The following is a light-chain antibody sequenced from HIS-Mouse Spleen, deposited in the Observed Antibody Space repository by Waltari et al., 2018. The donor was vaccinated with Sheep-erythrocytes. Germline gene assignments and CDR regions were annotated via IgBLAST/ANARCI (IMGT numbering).Light chain of an antibody. CDR1: QSLVHSDGNTY. J-gene: IGKJ2*01. CDR2: KVS. Sequence: DVVMTQSPLSLPVTLGQPDSISCTASQSLVHSDGNTYLNWFQQRPGQSPRRLIYKVSNRDSGVPDRFSGSGSGTDFTLKISRVEAEDVGVYYCMQGTFGQGTKLEIK. CDR3: MQGT. V-gene: IGKV2-30*02.